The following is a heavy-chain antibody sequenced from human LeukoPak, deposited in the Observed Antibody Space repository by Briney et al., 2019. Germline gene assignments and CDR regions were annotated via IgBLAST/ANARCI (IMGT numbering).Heavy chain of an antibody. CDR1: GFTFSSYS. Sequence: GGSLRLSCAASGFTFSSYSMNWVRQAPGKGLEWVSSISSSSSYIYYADSVKGRFTISRDNAKNSLYLQMNGLRAEDTAVYYCAAWYNWNYEGAFDIWGQGTMVTVSS. CDR3: AAWYNWNYEGAFDI. D-gene: IGHD1-7*01. J-gene: IGHJ3*02. CDR2: ISSSSSYI. V-gene: IGHV3-21*01.